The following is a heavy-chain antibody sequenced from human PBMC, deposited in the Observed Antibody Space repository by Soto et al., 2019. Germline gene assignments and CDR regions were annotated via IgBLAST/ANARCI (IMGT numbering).Heavy chain of an antibody. J-gene: IGHJ6*02. D-gene: IGHD3-10*01. CDR3: AAELGFGKLSVV. Sequence: QVQVVQSGVEVRRPGSSVKVSCKASGDTFKNCVISWVRQGAGQGLEWMGGIIPLFGTTDFAQRFQGRLTITTDESTTTAYMELSRLRSEDTATYYCAAELGFGKLSVVWGQGTTVIVSS. CDR2: IIPLFGTT. V-gene: IGHV1-69*01. CDR1: GDTFKNCV.